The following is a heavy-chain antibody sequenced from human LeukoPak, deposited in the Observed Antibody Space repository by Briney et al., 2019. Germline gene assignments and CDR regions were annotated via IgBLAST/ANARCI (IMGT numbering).Heavy chain of an antibody. D-gene: IGHD4-11*01. Sequence: HRASVKVSCKASGYPFKIYAISWVRQAPGQGLEWMAWINSNTGDTDSAQKFRGRVTMTRDTPITTVYMELSRLSPDDTAVYYCAREGLHGTKEFDYWGQGSLVTVSS. J-gene: IGHJ4*02. CDR1: GYPFKIYA. V-gene: IGHV1-2*02. CDR3: AREGLHGTKEFDY. CDR2: INSNTGDT.